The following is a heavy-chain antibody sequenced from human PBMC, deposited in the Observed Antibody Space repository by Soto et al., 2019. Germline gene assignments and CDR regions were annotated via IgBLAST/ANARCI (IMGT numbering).Heavy chain of an antibody. Sequence: EVQLVESGGGLVQPGGSLRLSCAASGFTFSSYEMNWVRQAPGKGPEWVSYISSSGSTIYYADSVKGRFTISRDNAKNSLYLQMNSLRAEDTAVYYCARDKSGWGFDYWGQGTLVTVSS. CDR3: ARDKSGWGFDY. J-gene: IGHJ4*02. CDR2: ISSSGSTI. V-gene: IGHV3-48*03. D-gene: IGHD6-19*01. CDR1: GFTFSSYE.